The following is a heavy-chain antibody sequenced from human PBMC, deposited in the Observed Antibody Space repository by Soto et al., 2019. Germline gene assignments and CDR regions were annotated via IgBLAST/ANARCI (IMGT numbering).Heavy chain of an antibody. CDR1: GGTFSSYA. CDR2: IIPIFGTA. D-gene: IGHD6-6*01. V-gene: IGHV1-69*13. J-gene: IGHJ6*02. Sequence: SVKVSCKASGGTFSSYAISWVRQAPGQGLEWMGGIIPIFGTADYAQKFQGRVTITADESTSTAYMELSSLRSEDTAVYYCARDPGGYSSSSFYYYGMDVWGQGTTVTVSS. CDR3: ARDPGGYSSSSFYYYGMDV.